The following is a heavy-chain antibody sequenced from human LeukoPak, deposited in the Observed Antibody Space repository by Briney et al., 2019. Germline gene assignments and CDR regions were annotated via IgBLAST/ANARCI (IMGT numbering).Heavy chain of an antibody. D-gene: IGHD3-22*01. J-gene: IGHJ4*02. CDR3: AKDYYDSSGYYYLGYFDY. CDR1: GFTFSSYG. CDR2: ISYDGSNK. Sequence: GGSLRLSCAASGFTFSSYGMHWVRQAPGKGLEWVAVISYDGSNKYYADSVKGRFTISRDNSKNTLYLQMNSLRAEDTAVYYCAKDYYDSSGYYYLGYFDYWGRGTLVTVPS. V-gene: IGHV3-30*18.